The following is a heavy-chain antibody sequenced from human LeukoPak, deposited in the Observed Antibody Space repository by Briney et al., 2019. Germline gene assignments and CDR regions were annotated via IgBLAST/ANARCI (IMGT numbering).Heavy chain of an antibody. V-gene: IGHV4-4*09. CDR1: GGSISSYY. CDR3: ASSVATISYYYYYYMDV. D-gene: IGHD5-12*01. CDR2: IYTSGST. Sequence: SETLSLTCTVSGGSISSYYWSWIRQPPGKGLEWIGYIYTSGSTNYNPSLKSRVTISVDTSKNQFSLKLSSVTAADTAVYYCASSVATISYYYYYYMDVWGKGTTVTVSS. J-gene: IGHJ6*03.